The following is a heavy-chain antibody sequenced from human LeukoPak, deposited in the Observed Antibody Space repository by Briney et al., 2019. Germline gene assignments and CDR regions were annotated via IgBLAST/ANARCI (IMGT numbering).Heavy chain of an antibody. V-gene: IGHV3-30*18. CDR3: AKDRLYCSGGSCSSRAFGGYFDY. CDR1: GFTFSNYG. J-gene: IGHJ4*02. CDR2: ISYDGSNK. Sequence: GGSLRLSCAGSGFTFSNYGMHWVRQAPGKGLEWVALISYDGSNKYYADSVKGRITISRDNSKNTLYLQMNSLRAEDTAVYNCAKDRLYCSGGSCSSRAFGGYFDYWGQGTLVTVSS. D-gene: IGHD2-15*01.